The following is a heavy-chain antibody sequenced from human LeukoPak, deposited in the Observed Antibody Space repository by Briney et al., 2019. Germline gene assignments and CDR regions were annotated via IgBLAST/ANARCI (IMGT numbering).Heavy chain of an antibody. Sequence: GGSLRLSCAASGFTFSSSAMTWVRQAPGKGLEWVSSITGSGGSTYHADSVKGRFTISRDNSKNTLYLQMNSLRAEDTAVYYCAISGTGWYSYWGQGTLVTVSS. V-gene: IGHV3-23*01. CDR1: GFTFSSSA. J-gene: IGHJ4*02. CDR2: ITGSGGST. CDR3: AISGTGWYSY. D-gene: IGHD6-19*01.